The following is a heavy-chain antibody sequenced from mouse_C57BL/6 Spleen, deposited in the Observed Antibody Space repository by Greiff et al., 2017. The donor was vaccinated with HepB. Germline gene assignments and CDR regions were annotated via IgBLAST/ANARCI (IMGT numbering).Heavy chain of an antibody. D-gene: IGHD1-1*01. J-gene: IGHJ3*01. CDR2: INPNNGGT. CDR3: ANYYGSRFAY. V-gene: IGHV1-18*01. Sequence: EVQLQQSGPELVKPGASVKIPCKASGYTFTDYNMDWVKQSHGKSLEWIGDINPNNGGTIYNQKFKGKATLTVDKSSSTAYMELRSLTSEDTAVYYCANYYGSRFAYWGQGTLVTVSA. CDR1: GYTFTDYN.